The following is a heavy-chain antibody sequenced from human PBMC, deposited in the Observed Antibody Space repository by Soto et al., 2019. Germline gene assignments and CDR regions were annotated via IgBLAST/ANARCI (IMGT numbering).Heavy chain of an antibody. D-gene: IGHD1-26*01. J-gene: IGHJ6*02. CDR2: ISYDGSNK. V-gene: IGHV3-30-3*01. Sequence: QVQLVESGGGVVQPGRSLRLSCAASGFTFSSYAMHWVRQAPGKGLEWVAVISYDGSNKYYADSVKGRFTISRDNSKNTLYLQMNSLRAEDTAVYYCARDLGIVGATYDYYYGMDVWGQGTTVTVSS. CDR1: GFTFSSYA. CDR3: ARDLGIVGATYDYYYGMDV.